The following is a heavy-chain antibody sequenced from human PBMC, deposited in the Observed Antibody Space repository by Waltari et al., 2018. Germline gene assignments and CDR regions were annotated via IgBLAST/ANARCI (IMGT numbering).Heavy chain of an antibody. CDR2: ISDAGGII. CDR1: FSTYV. D-gene: IGHD7-27*01. V-gene: IGHV3-23*01. CDR3: ARGSGVDS. J-gene: IGHJ4*02. Sequence: FSTYVMNGGRQAPGKGLEWVSSISDAGGIINYADSVKGRFTISRDNSKNTLYLQMNSLRVEDTAVYYCARGSGVDSWGQGTLVTVSS.